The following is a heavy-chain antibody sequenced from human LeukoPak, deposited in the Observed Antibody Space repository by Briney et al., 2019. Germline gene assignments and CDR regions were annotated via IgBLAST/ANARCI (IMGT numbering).Heavy chain of an antibody. J-gene: IGHJ4*02. Sequence: SETLSLTCTVSGGSISSYYWSWIRHPPGKGLEWIGYIYYSGSTNYNPSLKSRVTISVDTSKNQFSLKLSSVTAADTDVYYCARESIAAAGIDYWGQGTLVTVSS. CDR3: ARESIAAAGIDY. V-gene: IGHV4-59*01. D-gene: IGHD6-13*01. CDR1: GGSISSYY. CDR2: IYYSGST.